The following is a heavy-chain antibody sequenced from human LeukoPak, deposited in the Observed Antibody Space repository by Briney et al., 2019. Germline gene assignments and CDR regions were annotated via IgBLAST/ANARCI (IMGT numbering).Heavy chain of an antibody. V-gene: IGHV1-46*01. Sequence: ASVKVSCKASGYTFTSYYMHWLRQAPVQGLEWMGIINPSGGSTSYAQKFQGRVTMTRDTSTSTVYMELSSLRSEDTAVYYCAREHQSGYYYHWGQGTLVTVSS. D-gene: IGHD3-3*01. J-gene: IGHJ4*02. CDR3: AREHQSGYYYH. CDR1: GYTFTSYY. CDR2: INPSGGST.